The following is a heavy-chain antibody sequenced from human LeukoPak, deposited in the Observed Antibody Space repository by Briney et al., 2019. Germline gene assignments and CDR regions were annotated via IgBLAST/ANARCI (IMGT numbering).Heavy chain of an antibody. V-gene: IGHV1-3*01. CDR3: ARGSSGWSYFDY. Sequence: APVKVSCKASGYTFTSYAMHWVRQAPGQRLEWMGWINAGNGNTKYSQKFQGRVTITRDTSASTAYMELSSLRSEDTAVYYCARGSSGWSYFDYWGQGTLVTVSS. D-gene: IGHD6-19*01. CDR2: INAGNGNT. J-gene: IGHJ4*02. CDR1: GYTFTSYA.